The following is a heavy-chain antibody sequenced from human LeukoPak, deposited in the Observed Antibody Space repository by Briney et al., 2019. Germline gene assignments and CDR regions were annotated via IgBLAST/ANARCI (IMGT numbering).Heavy chain of an antibody. CDR1: GYTFTSYY. J-gene: IGHJ4*02. D-gene: IGHD3-10*01. CDR2: INPSGGST. Sequence: ASVKVSCKASGYTFTSYYMHWVRQAPGQGLEWMGIINPSGGSTSYAQKFQGRVTMTRDTSTSTVYMELSSLRSEDTAVYYCARGRGSGSYYKDYFDYWGQGTLVTVSS. V-gene: IGHV1-46*01. CDR3: ARGRGSGSYYKDYFDY.